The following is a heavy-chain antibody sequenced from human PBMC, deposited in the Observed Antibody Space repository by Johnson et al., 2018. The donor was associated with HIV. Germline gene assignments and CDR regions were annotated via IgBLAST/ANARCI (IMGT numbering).Heavy chain of an antibody. Sequence: QVQLVESGGGLVKPGGSLRLSCAASGITFSDYYMSWIRQAPGKGLEWVSYISSSGSIIYYAASVKGRFTISRDNAKNSLYLQMNSLRAEDTSVYYCASPDRPAGAHEGAFDSWGQGTMVIVSS. D-gene: IGHD1-1*01. CDR2: ISSSGSII. J-gene: IGHJ3*02. CDR3: ASPDRPAGAHEGAFDS. CDR1: GITFSDYY. V-gene: IGHV3-11*04.